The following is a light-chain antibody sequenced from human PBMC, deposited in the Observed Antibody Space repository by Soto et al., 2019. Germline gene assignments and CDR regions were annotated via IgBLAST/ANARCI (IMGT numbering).Light chain of an antibody. J-gene: IGLJ1*01. CDR2: GNS. V-gene: IGLV1-40*01. CDR3: SSYTNSSAFYV. Sequence: QSVLAQPPSVSGAPGQRVTISCTGSSSNIGAGYDVHWYQQLPGTAPKLLIYGNSNRPSGVPDRFSGSKSGTSASLAISGLQAEDESDYYCSSYTNSSAFYVFGTGTKVTVL. CDR1: SSNIGAGYD.